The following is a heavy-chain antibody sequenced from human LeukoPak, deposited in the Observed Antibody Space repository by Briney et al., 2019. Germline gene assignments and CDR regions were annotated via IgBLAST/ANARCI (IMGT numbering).Heavy chain of an antibody. CDR3: ARHEVGATRSFWYFDL. V-gene: IGHV4-59*08. J-gene: IGHJ2*01. D-gene: IGHD1-26*01. CDR1: GGSITNYY. Sequence: KPSETLSLICTVSGGSITNYYWSWIRQPPGKGLEWIGCIYYSGSTNHNPSLKSRVSISVDTSKNQLSLKVSSVTAADTAVYYCARHEVGATRSFWYFDLWGRGALVTVSS. CDR2: IYYSGST.